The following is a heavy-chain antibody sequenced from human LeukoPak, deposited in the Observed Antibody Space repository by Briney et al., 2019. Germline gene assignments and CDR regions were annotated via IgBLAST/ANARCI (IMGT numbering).Heavy chain of an antibody. CDR1: GGTFSSYA. V-gene: IGHV1-69*04. CDR3: AREDRMPAAMEYYFDY. Sequence: GASVKVSCKASGGTFSSYAISWVRQAPGQGLEWMGRIIPILDITNYAQKFQGRVTITADESTSTAYMELSSLRSEDTAVYYCAREDRMPAAMEYYFDYWGQGTLVTVSS. CDR2: IIPILDIT. J-gene: IGHJ4*02. D-gene: IGHD2-2*01.